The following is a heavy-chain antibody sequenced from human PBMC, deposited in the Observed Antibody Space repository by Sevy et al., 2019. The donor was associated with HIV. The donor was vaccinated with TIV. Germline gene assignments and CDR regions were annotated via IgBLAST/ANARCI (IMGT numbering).Heavy chain of an antibody. Sequence: GGSLRLSCVASGFTFSDSWMTWIRQAPGKGLERIAVINEDGSRLGYVDSVRGRFTISRENTKNSLYLQMNSLRAEDTAVNFCARDRAYSALDYWGQGTLVTVSS. D-gene: IGHD5-18*01. CDR1: GFTFSDSW. J-gene: IGHJ4*02. V-gene: IGHV3-7*01. CDR3: ARDRAYSALDY. CDR2: INEDGSRL.